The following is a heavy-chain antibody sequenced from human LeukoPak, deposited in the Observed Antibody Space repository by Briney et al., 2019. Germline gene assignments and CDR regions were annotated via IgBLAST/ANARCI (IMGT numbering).Heavy chain of an antibody. Sequence: GGSLRLSCAASGFTFSGYAMHWVRQAPGKGLEYVSAISSNGGSTYYANSVKGRFTISRDNSKNTLYLQMGSLRGEDMAVYYCARRDYYYYGMDVWGQGTTVTVSS. CDR2: ISSNGGST. CDR3: ARRDYYYYGMDV. J-gene: IGHJ6*02. V-gene: IGHV3-64*01. CDR1: GFTFSGYA.